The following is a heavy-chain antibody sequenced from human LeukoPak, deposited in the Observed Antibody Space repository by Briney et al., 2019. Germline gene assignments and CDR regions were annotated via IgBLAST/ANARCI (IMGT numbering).Heavy chain of an antibody. Sequence: PSETLSLTCTVSGYSISSGYFWGWIRQPPGKGLECIGTIYHSGSTYYNPSLKSRVTISVDTSKNQFSLKLNSVTAADTAVYYCARIYSSSRFLNWFDPWGQGNLVTVSS. D-gene: IGHD6-13*01. CDR2: IYHSGST. V-gene: IGHV4-38-2*02. J-gene: IGHJ5*02. CDR3: ARIYSSSRFLNWFDP. CDR1: GYSISSGYF.